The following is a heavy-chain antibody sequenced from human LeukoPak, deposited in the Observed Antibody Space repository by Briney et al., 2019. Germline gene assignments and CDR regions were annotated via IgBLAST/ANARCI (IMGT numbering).Heavy chain of an antibody. CDR3: ATRKLRFLEWLLWDDY. V-gene: IGHV1-8*01. CDR1: GYTSTSYD. J-gene: IGHJ4*02. CDR2: MNPNSGNT. D-gene: IGHD3-3*01. Sequence: GVSVKVSCKASGYTSTSYDINWVRQATGQGLEWMGWMNPNSGNTGYAQKFQGRVTMTRNTSISTAYMELSSLRSEDTAVYYCATRKLRFLEWLLWDDYWGQGTLVTVSS.